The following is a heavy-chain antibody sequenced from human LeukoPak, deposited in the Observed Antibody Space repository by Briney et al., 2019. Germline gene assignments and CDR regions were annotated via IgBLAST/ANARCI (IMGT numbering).Heavy chain of an antibody. CDR3: ARARYYYDSSGFQNWFDP. D-gene: IGHD3-22*01. CDR2: IYASGST. Sequence: PSETLSLTCTVSGGSISSYYWSWIRQPAGQGLEWIGRIYASGSTNYNPSLKSRVTMSVDTSKNQFSLKLSSVTAADTAVYYCARARYYYDSSGFQNWFDPWGQGTLVTVSS. CDR1: GGSISSYY. J-gene: IGHJ5*02. V-gene: IGHV4-4*07.